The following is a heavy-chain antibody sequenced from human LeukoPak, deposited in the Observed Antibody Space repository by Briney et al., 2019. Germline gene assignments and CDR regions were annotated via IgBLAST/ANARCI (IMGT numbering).Heavy chain of an antibody. CDR3: ARHRSGGSQDDAFDI. Sequence: GGSLRLSCAASKFIFSKYWMMWVPQAPGGGLECLTDMKEDGSEKYYVDSVKGRFTISRQNAKSSLFLQMNSLRAEDTAVYYCARHRSGGSQDDAFDIWGQGTMVTVSS. CDR1: KFIFSKYW. CDR2: MKEDGSEK. V-gene: IGHV3-7*01. D-gene: IGHD2-15*01. J-gene: IGHJ3*02.